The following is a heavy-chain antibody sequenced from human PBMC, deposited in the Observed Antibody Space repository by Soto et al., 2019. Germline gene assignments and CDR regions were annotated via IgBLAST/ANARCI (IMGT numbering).Heavy chain of an antibody. V-gene: IGHV3-64*01. CDR2: ISSNGGST. D-gene: IGHD4-17*01. CDR1: GFTFSSYA. J-gene: IGHJ6*03. Sequence: EVQLVESGGGLVQPGGSLRLSCAASGFTFSSYAMHWVRQAPGKGLEYVSAISSNGGSTYYANSVKGRFTISRDNSKNTLYLQMGSLRAEDMAVYYCARNLDYGDYLDCYYYMDVWGKGTTVTVSS. CDR3: ARNLDYGDYLDCYYYMDV.